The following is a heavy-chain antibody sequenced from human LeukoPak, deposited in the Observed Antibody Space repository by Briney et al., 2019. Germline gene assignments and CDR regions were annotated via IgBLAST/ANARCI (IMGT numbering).Heavy chain of an antibody. V-gene: IGHV1-2*06. J-gene: IGHJ4*02. CDR2: INPNSGGT. CDR1: GYTFTGYY. CDR3: ARDPGYSSGWDDY. Sequence: ASVKVSCKASGYTFTGYYMHWVRQAPGQGLEWMGRINPNSGGTNYAQKFQGRVTMTRDTSIGTAYMELSRLGSDDTAVYYCARDPGYSSGWDDYWGQGTLVTVSS. D-gene: IGHD6-19*01.